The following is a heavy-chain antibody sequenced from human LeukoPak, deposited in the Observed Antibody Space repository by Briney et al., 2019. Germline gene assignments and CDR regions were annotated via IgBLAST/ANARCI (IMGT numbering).Heavy chain of an antibody. Sequence: ASVKVSCKASGYTITSYDINWVRQATGQGLEWMGWMNPNSGNTGYAQKFQGRVTMTRNTSISTAYMELSSLRSEDTAVYYCARARYGDYRFDYWGQGTLVTVSS. CDR1: GYTITSYD. CDR3: ARARYGDYRFDY. J-gene: IGHJ4*02. CDR2: MNPNSGNT. V-gene: IGHV1-8*01. D-gene: IGHD4-17*01.